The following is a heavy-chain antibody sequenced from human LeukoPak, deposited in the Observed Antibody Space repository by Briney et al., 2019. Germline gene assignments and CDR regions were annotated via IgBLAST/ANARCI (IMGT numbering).Heavy chain of an antibody. CDR2: IKSKTDGGTT. Sequence: GGSLRLSCVASGFTFSNAWMSWVRQAPGKGLEWVGRIKSKTDGGTTDYAAPVKGRFTISRDDSKNTLYLQMNSLKTEDTAVYYCTTLTPHSSGYYYEQDYWGQGTLVTVSS. D-gene: IGHD3-22*01. V-gene: IGHV3-15*01. J-gene: IGHJ4*02. CDR3: TTLTPHSSGYYYEQDY. CDR1: GFTFSNAW.